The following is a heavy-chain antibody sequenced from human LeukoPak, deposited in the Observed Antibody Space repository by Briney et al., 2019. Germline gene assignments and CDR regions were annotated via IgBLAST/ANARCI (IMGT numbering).Heavy chain of an antibody. J-gene: IGHJ4*02. D-gene: IGHD3-10*01. Sequence: SETLSLTCTVSGGSISSYYWSWIRQPPGKGLEWIGYIYYSVSTNYNPSLKSRVTISVDTSKNQFSLKLSSVTAADTAVYYCARENSYYHYFDYWGQGTLVTVSS. V-gene: IGHV4-59*01. CDR1: GGSISSYY. CDR2: IYYSVST. CDR3: ARENSYYHYFDY.